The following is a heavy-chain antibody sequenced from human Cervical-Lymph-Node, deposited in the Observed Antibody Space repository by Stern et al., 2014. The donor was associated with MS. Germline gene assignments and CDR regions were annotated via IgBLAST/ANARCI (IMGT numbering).Heavy chain of an antibody. CDR3: ARGTNMGNFYYYYYAMDV. CDR2: IYTSGAT. D-gene: IGHD2-8*01. Sequence: QLQLQESGPGLVKPSQTVSLTCTVSGGSITSGSYYWNWIRQPAGGGLEWIGRIYTSGATAYNPSLESRVTISPHTSNNKFSLRLASVTAADTAVYYCARGTNMGNFYYYYYAMDVWGPGTTVTVSS. V-gene: IGHV4-61*02. CDR1: GGSITSGSYY. J-gene: IGHJ6*02.